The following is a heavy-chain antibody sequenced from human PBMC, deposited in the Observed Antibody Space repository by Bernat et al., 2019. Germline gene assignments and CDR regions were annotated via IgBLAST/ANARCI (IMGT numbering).Heavy chain of an antibody. CDR3: TTGEWLRLPAAFDI. CDR1: GFTFSNAW. CDR2: IKSKTDGGTT. J-gene: IGHJ3*02. Sequence: EVQLVEAGGGLVKPGGSLRLSCAASGFTFSNAWMNGVRQAPGKGLEWVGRIKSKTDGGTTDYAAPVKGRFTISRDDSKNTLYLQMNSLKTEDTAVYYCTTGEWLRLPAAFDIWGQGTMVTVSS. V-gene: IGHV3-15*07. D-gene: IGHD5-12*01.